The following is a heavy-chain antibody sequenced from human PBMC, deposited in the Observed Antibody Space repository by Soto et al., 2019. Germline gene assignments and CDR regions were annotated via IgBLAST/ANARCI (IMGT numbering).Heavy chain of an antibody. J-gene: IGHJ6*02. CDR2: IYYSGST. CDR1: GSSISSGGYY. D-gene: IGHD2-2*01. CDR3: ARFWRGPAAIYYYYGMDV. Sequence: PSETLSLTCTVSGSSISSGGYYWSWIRQHPGKGLEWIGYIYYSGSTYYNPSLKSRATISVDTSKNQFSLKLSSVTAPDTAVYYCARFWRGPAAIYYYYGMDVWGQGTTVTVSS. V-gene: IGHV4-31*03.